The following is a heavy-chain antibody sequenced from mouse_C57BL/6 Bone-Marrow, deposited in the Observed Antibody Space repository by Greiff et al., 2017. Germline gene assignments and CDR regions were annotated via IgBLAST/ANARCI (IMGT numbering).Heavy chain of an antibody. Sequence: EVHLVESGGGLVKPGESLKLSCAASGFTFSSYAMSWVRQTPEKRLEWVATISDGGSYTYYPDNVKGRFTISRDNAKNNLYLQMSHLKSEDTAMYYCARDLTTVVEDYWGQGTSVTVSS. CDR2: ISDGGSYT. CDR1: GFTFSSYA. V-gene: IGHV5-4*01. D-gene: IGHD1-1*01. J-gene: IGHJ4*01. CDR3: ARDLTTVVEDY.